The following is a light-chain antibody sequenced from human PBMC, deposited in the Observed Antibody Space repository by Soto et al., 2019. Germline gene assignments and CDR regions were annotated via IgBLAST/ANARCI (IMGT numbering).Light chain of an antibody. CDR1: QSVGSN. J-gene: IGKJ4*01. CDR3: QQHNNWPPVT. Sequence: EVVMTQSPATLSVSPGERATLSCRASQSVGSNVAWYQQKPGQAPRLLIYDASTRATGIPARFSGSGSGTEFTLTISSLQSEDFAVYYCQQHNNWPPVTFDGGTKVE. V-gene: IGKV3-15*01. CDR2: DAS.